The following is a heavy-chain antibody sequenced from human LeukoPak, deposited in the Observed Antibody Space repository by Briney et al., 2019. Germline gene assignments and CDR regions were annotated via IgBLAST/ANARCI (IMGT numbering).Heavy chain of an antibody. Sequence: NPSETLSLTCTVSGGSISSGSYYWSWIRQPAERGLEWIGRIYTSGSTNYNPSLKSRVTISVDTSKNQFSLKLSSVTAADTAVYYCARHSRQLRGRIFYWGQGTLVTVSS. V-gene: IGHV4-61*02. D-gene: IGHD4-11*01. CDR1: GGSISSGSYY. CDR3: ARHSRQLRGRIFY. CDR2: IYTSGST. J-gene: IGHJ4*02.